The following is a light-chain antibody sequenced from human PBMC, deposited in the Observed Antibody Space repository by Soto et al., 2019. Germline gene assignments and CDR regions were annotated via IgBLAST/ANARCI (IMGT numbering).Light chain of an antibody. J-gene: IGLJ2*01. CDR1: SSDVGSYNL. V-gene: IGLV2-23*03. Sequence: QSVLTQPASVSGSPGQSITISCTGTSSDVGSYNLVSWYQQHPGKAPKLMIYEGSKRPSGVSNRFSGSKSGNTASLTNSGLQAADEADYYCCSYAGSSTFVFGGGTQLTV. CDR3: CSYAGSSTFV. CDR2: EGS.